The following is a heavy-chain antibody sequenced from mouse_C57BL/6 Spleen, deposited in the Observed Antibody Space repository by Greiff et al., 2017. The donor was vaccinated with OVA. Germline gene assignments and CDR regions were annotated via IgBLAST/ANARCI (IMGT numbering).Heavy chain of an antibody. Sequence: EVKLQESGTVLARPGASVKMSCKTSGYTFTSYWMHWVKQRPGQGLEWIGAIYPGNSDTSYNQKFKGKAKLTAVTSASTAYMELSSLTNEDSAVYYCTKPIYDGYPHYYAMDYWGQGTSVTVSS. CDR3: TKPIYDGYPHYYAMDY. V-gene: IGHV1-5*01. CDR2: IYPGNSDT. J-gene: IGHJ4*01. D-gene: IGHD2-3*01. CDR1: GYTFTSYW.